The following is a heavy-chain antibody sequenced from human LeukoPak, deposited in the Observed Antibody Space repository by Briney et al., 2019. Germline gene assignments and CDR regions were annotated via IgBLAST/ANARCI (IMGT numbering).Heavy chain of an antibody. Sequence: SETLSLTCTVSGGSISSYYRSWIRQPPGKGLEWIGYIYYSGSTNYNPSLKSRVTISVDTSKNQFSLKLSSVTAADTAVDYCARGRDGAFDIWVQGTMVTVSS. CDR1: GGSISSYY. J-gene: IGHJ3*02. CDR2: IYYSGST. CDR3: ARGRDGAFDI. V-gene: IGHV4-59*12.